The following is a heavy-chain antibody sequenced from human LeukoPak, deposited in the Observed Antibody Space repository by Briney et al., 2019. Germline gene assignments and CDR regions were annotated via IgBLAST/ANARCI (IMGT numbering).Heavy chain of an antibody. Sequence: GASVKVSCKASGYTFTGYYMHWVRQAPGQGLEWMGRINPNSGGTNYAQKFQGRVTMTRDTSISTAYMELSRLRSDDTAVYYCARETMIDYYYYYGMDVWGQGTLVTVSS. CDR2: INPNSGGT. J-gene: IGHJ6*02. D-gene: IGHD2-21*01. CDR3: ARETMIDYYYYYGMDV. V-gene: IGHV1-2*06. CDR1: GYTFTGYY.